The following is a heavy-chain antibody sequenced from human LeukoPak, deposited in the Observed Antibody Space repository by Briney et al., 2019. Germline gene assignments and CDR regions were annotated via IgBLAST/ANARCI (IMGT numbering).Heavy chain of an antibody. J-gene: IGHJ4*02. Sequence: PSETLSLTCTVSGYSISSGYYWGWIRQPPGKGLEWIGSIYHSGSTYYNPSLKSRVTISVDTSKNQFSLKLSSVTAADTAVYYCARDVSYFDYWGQGTLVTVSS. CDR1: GYSISSGYY. V-gene: IGHV4-38-2*02. CDR3: ARDVSYFDY. CDR2: IYHSGST.